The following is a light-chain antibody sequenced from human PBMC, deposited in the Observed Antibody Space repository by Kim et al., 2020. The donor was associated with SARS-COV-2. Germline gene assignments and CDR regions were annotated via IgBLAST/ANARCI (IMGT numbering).Light chain of an antibody. CDR1: QTINNK. Sequence: PGERATRACRASQTINNKLVWYQQKPGQAPRLLIYDATTRATGVPARFIGSGSETDFTLTISSLQSEDFAVYYCQQSNDWPPLTFGQGTKVDIK. V-gene: IGKV3-15*01. CDR2: DAT. J-gene: IGKJ1*01. CDR3: QQSNDWPPLT.